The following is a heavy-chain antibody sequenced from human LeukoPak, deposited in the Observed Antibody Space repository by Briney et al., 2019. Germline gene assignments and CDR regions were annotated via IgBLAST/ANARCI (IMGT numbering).Heavy chain of an antibody. CDR2: ISAYNGNT. J-gene: IGHJ4*02. CDR3: ARDLHVGLAAAGTLYYFDY. Sequence: ASVKVSCKASGYTFTSYGISWVRQAPGQGLEWMGWISAYNGNTNYAQKLQGRVNMTTDTSTSTAYMELRSLRSDDTAVYYCARDLHVGLAAAGTLYYFDYWGQGTLVTVSS. D-gene: IGHD6-13*01. V-gene: IGHV1-18*01. CDR1: GYTFTSYG.